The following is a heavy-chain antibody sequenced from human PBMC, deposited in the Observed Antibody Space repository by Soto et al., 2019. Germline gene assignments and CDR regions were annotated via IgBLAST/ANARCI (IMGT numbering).Heavy chain of an antibody. Sequence: LRLSCEASGFTLKSYEVNWVRQAPGKGLEWVSSISSSSSYIYYADSVKGRFTISRDNAKNSLYLQMNSLRAEDTAVYYCAREGRETTSMDYWGQGTLVTVSS. CDR3: AREGRETTSMDY. V-gene: IGHV3-21*01. J-gene: IGHJ4*02. CDR2: ISSSSSYI. D-gene: IGHD4-17*01. CDR1: GFTLKSYE.